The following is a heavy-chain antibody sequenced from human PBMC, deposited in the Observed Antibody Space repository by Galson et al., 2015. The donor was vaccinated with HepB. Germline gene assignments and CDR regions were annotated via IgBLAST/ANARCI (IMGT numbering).Heavy chain of an antibody. J-gene: IGHJ6*03. D-gene: IGHD6-13*01. V-gene: IGHV3-48*02. Sequence: LRLSCAASGFTFNRYSMHWVRQAPGKGLEWISYIDSSSSTIYYADSVKGRFTISRDNAKNSLSLQMSSLRDEDTAVYYCARDPSVRKQPDYYFYYYYMDVWGKGTTVTVSS. CDR3: ARDPSVRKQPDYYFYYYYMDV. CDR1: GFTFNRYS. CDR2: IDSSSSTI.